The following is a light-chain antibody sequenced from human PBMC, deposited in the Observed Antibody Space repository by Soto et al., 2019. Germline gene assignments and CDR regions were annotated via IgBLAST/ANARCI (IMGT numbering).Light chain of an antibody. CDR1: QNITTY. Sequence: DIQMTQSPSSLSASVGDRVTIPCRASQNITTYLNWYQQKPGKAPKLLIYGASILQNGVPSRFRGSGAGTDFTLTISSLQPEDFATYYCQQGYSTLTWTFGQGTKVELK. J-gene: IGKJ1*01. V-gene: IGKV1-39*01. CDR2: GAS. CDR3: QQGYSTLTWT.